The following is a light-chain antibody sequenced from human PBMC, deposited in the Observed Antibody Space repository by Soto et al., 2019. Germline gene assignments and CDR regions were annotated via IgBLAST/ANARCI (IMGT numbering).Light chain of an antibody. CDR1: QSVSSNY. J-gene: IGKJ5*01. CDR2: GAS. CDR3: QQYYDWPIT. V-gene: IGKV3-20*01. Sequence: ALTQAPSTPSSSPGERATLSCRASQSVSSNYLAWYQQKPGQAPRLLIYGASSRATGIPDRFSGSGSGTDFTLTISSLQSEDFAVYYCQQYYDWPITFGQGTRLEIK.